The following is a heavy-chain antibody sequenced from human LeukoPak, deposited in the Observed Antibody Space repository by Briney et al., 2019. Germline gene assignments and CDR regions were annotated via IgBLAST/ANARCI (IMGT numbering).Heavy chain of an antibody. CDR1: GYTFTDFY. CDR2: INPKSGGT. CDR3: ARTSHYYDSSGYPYINWFDP. J-gene: IGHJ5*02. Sequence: ASVKVSCKASGYTFTDFYIHWVRQAPGQGLEWMGWINPKSGGTNYAQKFQGRVTMTRDTSISTAYMELNRLRSDDTAVYYCARTSHYYDSSGYPYINWFDPWGQGTLVTVSS. D-gene: IGHD3-22*01. V-gene: IGHV1-2*02.